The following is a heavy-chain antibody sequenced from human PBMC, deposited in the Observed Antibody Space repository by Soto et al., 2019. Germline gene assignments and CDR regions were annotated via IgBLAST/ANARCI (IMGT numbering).Heavy chain of an antibody. J-gene: IGHJ6*02. CDR2: INGDGSST. CDR1: GFAFDSHW. V-gene: IGHV3-74*01. CDR3: ARGIQWRYGMDV. D-gene: IGHD5-12*01. Sequence: EVQLVESGGGLVQPGGSLRLSCAAAGFAFDSHWMHWVRQAPEKGLVWVSRINGDGSSTFYADSVKGRFTISRDNARNTVYLQMNSLRAEDTAVYYCARGIQWRYGMDVWGQGTTVTVSS.